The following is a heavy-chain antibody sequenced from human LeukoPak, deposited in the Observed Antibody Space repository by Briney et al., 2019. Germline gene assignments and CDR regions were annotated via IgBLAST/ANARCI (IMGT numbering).Heavy chain of an antibody. J-gene: IGHJ5*02. V-gene: IGHV1-46*01. CDR1: GYTFTSYY. CDR3: APLLSGNWFDP. CDR2: INPSGSST. D-gene: IGHD3-10*01. Sequence: ASVKVSCKASGYTFTSYYMHWVRQAPGQGLEWMGIINPSGSSTSYAQKFQGRVTMTEDTSTDTAYMELSSLRSEATAVYYCAPLLSGNWFDPWGQGTLVTVSS.